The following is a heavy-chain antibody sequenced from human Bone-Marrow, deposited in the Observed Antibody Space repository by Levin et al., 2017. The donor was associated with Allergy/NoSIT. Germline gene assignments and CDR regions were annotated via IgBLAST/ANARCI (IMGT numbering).Heavy chain of an antibody. J-gene: IGHJ4*02. D-gene: IGHD6-13*01. Sequence: PGGSLRLSCTASGFVFTRHTMHWVRQAPGKGLEWVASISSSGNYIMYADSLKGRFTISRDNAKNSLYLQMHSLRGDETAVYYCATLPIGAAAQEYWGQGTLVAVSS. CDR2: ISSSGNYI. V-gene: IGHV3-21*01. CDR3: ATLPIGAAAQEY. CDR1: GFVFTRHT.